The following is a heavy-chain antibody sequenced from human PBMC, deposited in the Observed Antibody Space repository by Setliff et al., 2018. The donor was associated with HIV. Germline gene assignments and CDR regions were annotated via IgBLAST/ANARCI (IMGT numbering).Heavy chain of an antibody. CDR1: GFTFSSYE. CDR2: ISSSGSTI. V-gene: IGHV3-48*03. CDR3: ARASYYYDSSG. D-gene: IGHD3-22*01. Sequence: PGGSLRLSCAASGFTFSSYEMNWVRQAPGKGLEWVSYISSSGSTIYYADSVKGRFTISRDNAKNSLYLQMNSLRAEDTAVYYCARASYYYDSSGWGQGTLVTVSS. J-gene: IGHJ4*02.